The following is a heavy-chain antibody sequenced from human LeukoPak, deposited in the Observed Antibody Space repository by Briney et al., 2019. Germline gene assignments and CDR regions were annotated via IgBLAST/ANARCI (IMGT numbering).Heavy chain of an antibody. CDR1: GGSISSSSYY. CDR3: TRGGELMNF. V-gene: IGHV4-39*01. Sequence: SETLSLTCTVSGGSISSSSYYWGWIRQPPGKGLEWIGSIYYSGSTYYNPSLKSRVTISVDTSKNQFSLKLSSVTAADTAVYYCTRGGELMNFWGQGTLVTVSS. CDR2: IYYSGST. D-gene: IGHD1-26*01. J-gene: IGHJ4*02.